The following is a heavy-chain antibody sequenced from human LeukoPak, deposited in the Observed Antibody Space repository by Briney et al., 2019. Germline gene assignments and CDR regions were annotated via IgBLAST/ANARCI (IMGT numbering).Heavy chain of an antibody. CDR2: ISAYNGNT. D-gene: IGHD5-18*01. V-gene: IGHV1-18*01. J-gene: IGHJ4*02. Sequence: ASVKVSCKASGYTFTSYGINWVRQAPGQGLEWMGWISAYNGNTDYAQKFQGRVTMTTDTSTSTAYMELRSLRSDDTAVYYCARGRGYSYGSSPYFDYWAREPWSPSPQ. CDR1: GYTFTSYG. CDR3: ARGRGYSYGSSPYFDY.